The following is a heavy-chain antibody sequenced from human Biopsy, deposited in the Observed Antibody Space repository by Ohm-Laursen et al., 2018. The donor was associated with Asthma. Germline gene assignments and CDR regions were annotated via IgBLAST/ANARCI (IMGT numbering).Heavy chain of an antibody. D-gene: IGHD2-21*02. J-gene: IGHJ4*02. Sequence: SETLSLTCTVSGGSINNFYWSRIRQPPGKGLESIGHVYYSGSTNYNPSLKSRVTISIDASKNQFSPKLTSVTAADTAVYYCARGVDRVTGLLDHFDSWGQGTLVTVSS. CDR2: VYYSGST. V-gene: IGHV4-59*01. CDR3: ARGVDRVTGLLDHFDS. CDR1: GGSINNFY.